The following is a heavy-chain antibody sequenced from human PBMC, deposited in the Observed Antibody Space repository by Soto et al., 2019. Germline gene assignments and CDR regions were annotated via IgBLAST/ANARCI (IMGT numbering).Heavy chain of an antibody. CDR3: ARDTTPAIGYFDY. CDR1: GFTFSSYS. Sequence: PGGSLRLSCAASGFTFSSYSMNWVRQAPGKGLEWVSYISSSSSTIYYADSVKGRFTISRDNAKNSLYLQMNSLRAEDTAVYYCARDTTPAIGYFDYWGQGTLVTVSS. D-gene: IGHD1-26*01. J-gene: IGHJ4*02. V-gene: IGHV3-48*01. CDR2: ISSSSSTI.